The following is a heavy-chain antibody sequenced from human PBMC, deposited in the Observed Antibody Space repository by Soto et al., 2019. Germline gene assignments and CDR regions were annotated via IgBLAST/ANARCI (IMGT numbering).Heavy chain of an antibody. D-gene: IGHD6-13*01. CDR3: AREGQQLAQEKYFLFTGVDV. Sequence: QVHLVQSGVEVKKPGASVKVSCTAHGYNLREYGVSWLRQVPRQGFEWMGWISGDNVNRRSSQRFQDRLTMTTDTSTNTAAMEPRSLSSDATTVYFCAREGQQLAQEKYFLFTGVDVLGQGTSVTVSS. CDR1: GYNLREYG. CDR2: ISGDNVNR. J-gene: IGHJ6*02. V-gene: IGHV1-18*01.